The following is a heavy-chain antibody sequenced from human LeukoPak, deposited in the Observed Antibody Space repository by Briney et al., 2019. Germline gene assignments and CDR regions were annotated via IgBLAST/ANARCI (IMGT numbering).Heavy chain of an antibody. D-gene: IGHD1-26*01. CDR2: ISSGSSYI. CDR3: AREFFDREGGTTVLDY. CDR1: GFTFSSTS. V-gene: IGHV3-21*01. J-gene: IGHJ4*02. Sequence: GGSLRLSCAASGFTFSSTSMNWVRQAPGKGLEWVSSISSGSSYIFYADSVKGRFTVSRDNAKNSLYLQMNSLRAEDTAVYYCAREFFDREGGTTVLDYWGQGTLVTVSS.